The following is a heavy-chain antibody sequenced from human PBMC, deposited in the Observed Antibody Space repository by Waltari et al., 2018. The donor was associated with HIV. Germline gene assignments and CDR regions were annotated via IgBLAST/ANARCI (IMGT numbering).Heavy chain of an antibody. Sequence: QVQLVQSGAEVKKPGASVKVSCKASGYTFTGYYMHWVRQAPGHGLEWMGWINPNSGGTNYAQKLQGWVTMTRDTSISTAYMELSRLRSDDTAVYYCARVEDTMVRGVNNYGMDVWGQGTTVTVSS. D-gene: IGHD3-10*01. CDR1: GYTFTGYY. J-gene: IGHJ6*02. CDR2: INPNSGGT. V-gene: IGHV1-2*04. CDR3: ARVEDTMVRGVNNYGMDV.